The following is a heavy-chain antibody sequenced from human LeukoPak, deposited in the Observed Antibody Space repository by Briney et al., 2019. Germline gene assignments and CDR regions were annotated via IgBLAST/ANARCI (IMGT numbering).Heavy chain of an antibody. CDR1: GYTFTGYY. Sequence: GASVKVSCKASGYTFTGYYMHWVRQAPGQGLEWMGWINPNSGGTNYAQKFQGRVTMTRDTSISTAYMELSRLRSDDTAVYYCARGVVVPASDSGYYPFDYWGQGTLVTVSS. V-gene: IGHV1-2*02. CDR2: INPNSGGT. D-gene: IGHD2-2*01. CDR3: ARGVVVPASDSGYYPFDY. J-gene: IGHJ4*02.